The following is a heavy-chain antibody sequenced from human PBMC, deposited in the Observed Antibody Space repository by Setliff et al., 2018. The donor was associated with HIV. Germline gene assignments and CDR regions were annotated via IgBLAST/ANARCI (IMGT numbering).Heavy chain of an antibody. CDR2: IYHSGST. D-gene: IGHD4-17*01. CDR1: GYSLSSDYY. V-gene: IGHV4-38-2*01. CDR3: ARSPGDYLFDY. Sequence: SETLSLTCAVSGYSLSSDYYWGWIRQPPGKGLEWIGSIYHSGSTYYNPSLKSRVTISVDTSKNQFSLMLSSVTAADTAVYYCARSPGDYLFDYWGQGTLVTVSS. J-gene: IGHJ4*02.